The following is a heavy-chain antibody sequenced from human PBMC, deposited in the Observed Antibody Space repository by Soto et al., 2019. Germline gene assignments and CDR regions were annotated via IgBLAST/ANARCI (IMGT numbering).Heavy chain of an antibody. CDR1: GGTFSSYA. J-gene: IGHJ4*02. CDR2: IILIVGTA. V-gene: IGHV1-69*06. Sequence: GASVKVSCKASGGTFSSYAISWVRQAPGQGLEWMGGIILIVGTANYAQKFQGRVTITADKSTSTAYMELSSLRSEDTAVYYCAREAMIDHKIDYWGQGTLVTVSS. D-gene: IGHD3-22*01. CDR3: AREAMIDHKIDY.